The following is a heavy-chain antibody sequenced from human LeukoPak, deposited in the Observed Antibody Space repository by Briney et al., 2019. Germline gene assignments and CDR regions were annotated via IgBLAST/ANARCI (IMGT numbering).Heavy chain of an antibody. J-gene: IGHJ5*02. Sequence: PSETLSLTCAVYGGSFSGYYWSWIRQPPGKGLEWIGEINHSGSTNYNPSLKSRVTISVDTSKNQFSLKLSSVTAAVTAVYYCARGGGISWFDPWGQGTLVTVSS. CDR1: GGSFSGYY. D-gene: IGHD3-3*02. CDR3: ARGGGISWFDP. V-gene: IGHV4-34*01. CDR2: INHSGST.